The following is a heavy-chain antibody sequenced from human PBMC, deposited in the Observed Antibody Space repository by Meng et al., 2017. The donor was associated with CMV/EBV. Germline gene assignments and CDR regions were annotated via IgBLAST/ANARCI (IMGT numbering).Heavy chain of an antibody. J-gene: IGHJ3*02. CDR3: ARAMLADAFDI. V-gene: IGHV3-21*01. CDR1: GLTFSSYS. D-gene: IGHD3-10*02. Sequence: GESLKISCAASGLTFSSYSMNWVRQAPGKGLEWVSSISSSSSYIYYADSVKGRFTISRDNAKNSLYLQMNSLRAEDTAVYYCARAMLADAFDIWGQGTMVTVSS. CDR2: ISSSSSYI.